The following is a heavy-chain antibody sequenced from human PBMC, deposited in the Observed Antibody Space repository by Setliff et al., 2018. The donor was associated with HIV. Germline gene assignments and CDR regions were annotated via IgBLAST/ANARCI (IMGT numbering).Heavy chain of an antibody. J-gene: IGHJ4*02. Sequence: SSETLSLTCTVSGGSISVYYWSWIRQPPGKGLEWIGYIYYTGSTNYNPSLKSRVTISLDTSKNQFSLKLSSVAAADTAVYYCARAPSLDTATVSRWGYYFDYWGQGTLVTVSS. CDR3: ARAPSLDTATVSRWGYYFDY. V-gene: IGHV4-59*01. CDR1: GGSISVYY. D-gene: IGHD5-18*01. CDR2: IYYTGST.